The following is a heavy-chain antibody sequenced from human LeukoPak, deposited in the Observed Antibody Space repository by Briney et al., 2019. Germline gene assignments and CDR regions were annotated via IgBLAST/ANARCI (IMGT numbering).Heavy chain of an antibody. J-gene: IGHJ4*02. CDR1: GFTFTNYA. CDR3: ARGFVLGAAKNYFDY. Sequence: GRSLRLSCAASGFTFTNYALHWVRQAPGKGLEWVAVVSYDGTNKYYADSVKGRFTISRDNSKNTLSLQMNSLRAEDTALYYCARGFVLGAAKNYFDYWGQGTLVTVSS. CDR2: VSYDGTNK. D-gene: IGHD2-21*02. V-gene: IGHV3-30-3*01.